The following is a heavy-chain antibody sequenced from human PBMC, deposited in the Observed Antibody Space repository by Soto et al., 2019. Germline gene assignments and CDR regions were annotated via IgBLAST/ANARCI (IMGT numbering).Heavy chain of an antibody. V-gene: IGHV1-3*01. Sequence: APVKVYCKASGYTFTTYAMNWVRQAPGQRLEWMGWINAGNGNTKYSQKFQGRVTITRDTSASTAYMELSSLRSEDTAVYYCAIRPSPHWGLLDFWAPGTTDPVSS. CDR3: AIRPSPHWGLLDF. J-gene: IGHJ6*02. CDR1: GYTFTTYA. D-gene: IGHD7-27*01. CDR2: INAGNGNT.